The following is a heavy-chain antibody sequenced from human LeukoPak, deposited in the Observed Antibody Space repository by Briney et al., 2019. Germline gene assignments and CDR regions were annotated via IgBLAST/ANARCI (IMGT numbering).Heavy chain of an antibody. Sequence: ASVKVSCKASGYTFTSYGISWVRQAPGQGLEWMGWISAYNGNTNYAQKLQGRVTMTRNTSISTAYMELSSLRSEDTAVYYCSGWGGGYGMDVWGQGTTVTVSS. D-gene: IGHD6-19*01. V-gene: IGHV1-18*01. CDR2: ISAYNGNT. CDR3: SGWGGGYGMDV. J-gene: IGHJ6*02. CDR1: GYTFTSYG.